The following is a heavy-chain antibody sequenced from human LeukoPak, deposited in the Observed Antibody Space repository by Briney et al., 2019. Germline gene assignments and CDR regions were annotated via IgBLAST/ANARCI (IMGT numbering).Heavy chain of an antibody. CDR1: GFTFSSYD. D-gene: IGHD2-2*01. CDR2: IHYDGSNR. V-gene: IGHV3-30*02. CDR3: ATCSSTRCYVTRFDY. J-gene: IGHJ4*02. Sequence: PGGSLRLSCAASGFTFSSYDMHWVRQAPGKGLEWVAFIHYDGSNRYYADSVKGRFTISRDNSKNTLYLQMNSLRGEDTAVYYCATCSSTRCYVTRFDYWGQGTLVTVSS.